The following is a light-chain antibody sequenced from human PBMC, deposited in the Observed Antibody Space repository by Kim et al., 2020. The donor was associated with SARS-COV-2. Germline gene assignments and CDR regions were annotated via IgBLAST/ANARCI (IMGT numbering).Light chain of an antibody. V-gene: IGLV5-45*02. CDR3: MIWHSSAWV. J-gene: IGLJ3*02. CDR1: SGINVGTYR. CDR2: YKSDSDK. Sequence: LTCTLRSGINVGTYRIYWYQQKPGSPPLYLLRYKSDSDKQQGSGVPSRFSGSTDASANAGILLISGLQSEDEAVYYCMIWHSSAWVFGGGTQLTV.